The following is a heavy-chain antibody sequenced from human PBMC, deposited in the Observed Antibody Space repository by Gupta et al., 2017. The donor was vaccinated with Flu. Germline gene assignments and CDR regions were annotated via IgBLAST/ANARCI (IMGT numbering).Heavy chain of an antibody. J-gene: IGHJ6*02. D-gene: IGHD5-12*01. V-gene: IGHV3-21*01. CDR3: ARDENIVATMKYYYGMDV. CDR1: GFTFSSFS. CDR2: ISGSSSYI. Sequence: EVQLVESGGGLVKPGGSLRLSCAASGFTFSSFSMNWVRQAPGRGLEWVSSISGSSSYIYYADSVKGRFTISRDNAKNSLYLQMNSLRAEDTAVYYCARDENIVATMKYYYGMDVWGQGTKGTVSS.